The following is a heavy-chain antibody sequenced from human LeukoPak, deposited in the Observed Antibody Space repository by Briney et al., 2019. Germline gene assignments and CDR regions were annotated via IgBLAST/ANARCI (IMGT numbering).Heavy chain of an antibody. CDR3: ARGGGYDFWSGPGGSDY. CDR2: ISSSGSTI. V-gene: IGHV3-48*03. J-gene: IGHJ4*02. D-gene: IGHD3-3*01. CDR1: GFTFSSYE. Sequence: GGSLRLSCAASGFTFSSYEMNWVRQAPGKGLEWVPYISSSGSTIYYADSVKGRFTISRDNAKNSLYLQMNSLRAEDTAVYYCARGGGYDFWSGPGGSDYWGQGTLVTVSS.